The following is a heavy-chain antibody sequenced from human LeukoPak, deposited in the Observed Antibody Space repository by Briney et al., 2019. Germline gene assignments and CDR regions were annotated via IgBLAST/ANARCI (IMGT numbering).Heavy chain of an antibody. CDR2: ISAYNGNT. Sequence: WASVKVSCKASGYTFTSYGISWVRQAPGQGLEWMGWISAYNGNTNYAQKLQGRVTMTTDTSTSTAYMELRSLRFDDTAVYYCARDRRGGLRIAFDIWGQGTMVTVSS. CDR1: GYTFTSYG. CDR3: ARDRRGGLRIAFDI. J-gene: IGHJ3*02. V-gene: IGHV1-18*01. D-gene: IGHD4-17*01.